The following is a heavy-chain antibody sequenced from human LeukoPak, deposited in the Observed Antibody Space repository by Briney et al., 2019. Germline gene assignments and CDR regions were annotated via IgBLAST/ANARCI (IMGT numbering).Heavy chain of an antibody. J-gene: IGHJ4*02. Sequence: SGTLSLTCTVSGGSISSSSYYWGWIRQPPGKGLEWIGSIYYSGSTYYNPSLKSRVTISVDTSKNQFSLKLSSVTAADTAVYYCARPSYYHILTGYTKDYWGQGTLVTVSS. V-gene: IGHV4-39*01. CDR3: ARPSYYHILTGYTKDY. D-gene: IGHD3-9*01. CDR2: IYYSGST. CDR1: GGSISSSSYY.